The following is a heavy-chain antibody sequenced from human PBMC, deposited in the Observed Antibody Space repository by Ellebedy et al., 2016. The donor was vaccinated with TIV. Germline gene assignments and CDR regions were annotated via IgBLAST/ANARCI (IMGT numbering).Heavy chain of an antibody. CDR1: EFTFNDFW. D-gene: IGHD5-18*01. CDR3: GSGYTSGH. CDR2: INKDGSGT. Sequence: GESLKISCAASEFTFNDFWITWVRQAPGKGLEWVANINKDGSGTYYMDSVKGRFTVSRDNAKNSAYLQMNSLRAEDTAVYYCGSGYTSGHWGQGAQVTVTS. J-gene: IGHJ4*02. V-gene: IGHV3-7*03.